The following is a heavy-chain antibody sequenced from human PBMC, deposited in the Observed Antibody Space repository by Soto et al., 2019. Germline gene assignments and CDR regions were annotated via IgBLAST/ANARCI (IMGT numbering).Heavy chain of an antibody. V-gene: IGHV3-53*01. Sequence: EVPLVESGGGLIQPGGSLRLSCAASGFTVSSIYMSWVRQPPGKGLECVSIIYGGGSTYYADSVKGRFTISRDNSKNTLFLQMNSLRAEDTAVYYCARGNWNWGQGTLVTVSS. CDR1: GFTVSSIY. D-gene: IGHD1-20*01. CDR2: IYGGGST. J-gene: IGHJ4*02. CDR3: ARGNWN.